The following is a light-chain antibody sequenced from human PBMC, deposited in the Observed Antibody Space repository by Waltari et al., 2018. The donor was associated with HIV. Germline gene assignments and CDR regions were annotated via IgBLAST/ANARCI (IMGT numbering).Light chain of an antibody. CDR3: ATWDDGLNALL. Sequence: QSVLTQSPSVSEAPGPRVTIPCSGSNSNTASHAVTWYRQSPGKPPKLLVYHDDLILSGVSDRLSASKSGTSASLAINDLQSEDESLYYCATWDDGLNALLFGGGTKVTVL. J-gene: IGLJ2*01. CDR2: HDD. V-gene: IGLV1-36*01. CDR1: NSNTASHA.